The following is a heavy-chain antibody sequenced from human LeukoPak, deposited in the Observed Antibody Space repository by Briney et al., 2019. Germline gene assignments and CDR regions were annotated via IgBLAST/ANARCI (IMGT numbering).Heavy chain of an antibody. V-gene: IGHV3-64*04. CDR1: GFTFSIYA. D-gene: IGHD3-9*01. Sequence: GGSLRLSCSASGFTFSIYAMLWVRQAPGKGLECVSAISSGGSTHYADSVKGRFTISSDNSKNTLYLQMNSLRAEDTAVYYCARDGAFYYDTLTGYYPDYWGQATLVTVSS. J-gene: IGHJ4*02. CDR2: ISSGGST. CDR3: ARDGAFYYDTLTGYYPDY.